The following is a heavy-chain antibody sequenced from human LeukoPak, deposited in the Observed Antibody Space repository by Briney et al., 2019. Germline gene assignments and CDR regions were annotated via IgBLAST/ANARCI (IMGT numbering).Heavy chain of an antibody. CDR3: ARARLDSVVPAAKDGFDI. J-gene: IGHJ3*02. V-gene: IGHV3-7*01. CDR1: GFTFSSYS. Sequence: GGSLRLSCAASGFTFSSYSMNWVRQAPGKGLEWVANIKQDGSEKYYVDSVKGRFTISRDNAKNSLILQMNSLRAEDTAVYYCARARLDSVVPAAKDGFDIWGQGTMVTVSS. D-gene: IGHD2-2*01. CDR2: IKQDGSEK.